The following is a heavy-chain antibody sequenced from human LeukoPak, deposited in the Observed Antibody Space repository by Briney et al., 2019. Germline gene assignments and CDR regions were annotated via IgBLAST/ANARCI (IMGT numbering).Heavy chain of an antibody. D-gene: IGHD2-2*01. Sequence: PGGSLRLSCAASGFTFSSYGMHWVRQAPGKGLEWVAVISYDGSNKYYADSVKGRFTISRDNSKNTLYLQMNSLRAEDTAVYYCARGSNSYPYCYDYWGQGILVTVSS. J-gene: IGHJ4*02. V-gene: IGHV3-30*03. CDR1: GFTFSSYG. CDR3: ARGSNSYPYCYDY. CDR2: ISYDGSNK.